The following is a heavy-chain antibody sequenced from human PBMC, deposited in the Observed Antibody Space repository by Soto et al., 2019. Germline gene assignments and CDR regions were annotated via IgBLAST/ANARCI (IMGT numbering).Heavy chain of an antibody. Sequence: QVQLVETGGGVVQPGRSLRLSCAASGFTFSPYGLHWVRQAPGKGLAWVAFISNEESNKYYADSVKGRFTISRDNSKNTLYLQRNSLRAEDTAVYYFTKYADACDVWGQGKMVTVS. D-gene: IGHD2-2*01. CDR1: GFTFSPYG. J-gene: IGHJ3*01. V-gene: IGHV3-30*18. CDR3: TKYADACDV. CDR2: ISNEESNK.